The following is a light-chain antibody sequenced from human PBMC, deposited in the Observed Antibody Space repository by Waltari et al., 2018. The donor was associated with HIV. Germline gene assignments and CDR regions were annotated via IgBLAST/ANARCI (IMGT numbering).Light chain of an antibody. CDR2: AAS. Sequence: DIPLTQSPPSLSASIGDSVTITCRAGQNIGSYLNWFQQRSGKAPKLLIYAASTLVSGVPSRFSGSGSATDFTLTINSLQPEDFATYYCQQSYTTPRTFGQGTKLETK. CDR3: QQSYTTPRT. CDR1: QNIGSY. J-gene: IGKJ2*01. V-gene: IGKV1-39*01.